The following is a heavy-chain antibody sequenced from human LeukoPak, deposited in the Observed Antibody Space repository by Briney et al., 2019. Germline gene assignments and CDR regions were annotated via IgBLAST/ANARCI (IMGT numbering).Heavy chain of an antibody. D-gene: IGHD2-15*01. CDR1: GFTFSSYA. Sequence: GGSLRLSCAASGFTFSSYAMHWVRQAPGKGLEWVAVISYDGSNKYYADSVKGRFTISRDNSKNTLYLQMNSLRAEDTAVYYCARDAFLCSGGSCYLYYYYYGMDVWGQGTTVTVSS. J-gene: IGHJ6*02. CDR3: ARDAFLCSGGSCYLYYYYYGMDV. V-gene: IGHV3-30-3*01. CDR2: ISYDGSNK.